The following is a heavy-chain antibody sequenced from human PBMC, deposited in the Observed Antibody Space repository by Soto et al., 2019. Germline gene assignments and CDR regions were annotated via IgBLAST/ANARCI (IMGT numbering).Heavy chain of an antibody. Sequence: GGSLRLSCAASGFTFSSYAMSWVRQAPGKGLEWVSAISGSGGSTYYADSVKGRFTISRDNSKNTLYLQMNSLRAEDTAVYYCAKDPSHVWYGDYDYWGQGTLVTVSS. CDR3: AKDPSHVWYGDYDY. D-gene: IGHD4-17*01. CDR1: GFTFSSYA. J-gene: IGHJ4*02. CDR2: ISGSGGST. V-gene: IGHV3-23*01.